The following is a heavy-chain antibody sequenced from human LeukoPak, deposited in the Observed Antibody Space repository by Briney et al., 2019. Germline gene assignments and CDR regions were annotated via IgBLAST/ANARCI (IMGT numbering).Heavy chain of an antibody. CDR3: ARGGRYYDSSGYSEY. D-gene: IGHD3-22*01. CDR2: IDSDGDSP. CDR1: GFTLRNYW. V-gene: IGHV3-74*01. J-gene: IGHJ4*02. Sequence: GGSLRLSCGASGFTLRNYWMHWVRQAPGKGLVWVSRIDSDGDSPSYADSVKGRFTVSRDNAKNTLYLQMNSLRAEDTAVYYCARGGRYYDSSGYSEYWGQGTLVTVSS.